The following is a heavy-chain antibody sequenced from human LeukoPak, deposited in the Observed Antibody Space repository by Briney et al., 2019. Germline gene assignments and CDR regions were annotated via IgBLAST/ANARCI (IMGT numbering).Heavy chain of an antibody. V-gene: IGHV4-4*07. CDR2: IYTSGST. Sequence: PSETLSLTCTVSGGSISSYSWSWIRQPAGKGLEWIGGIYTSGSTNYNPSLKSRVTMSVDTSKNQFSLKLSSVTAADTAVYFCARRYNTNWYFDYWGQGTLVTVSS. CDR1: GGSISSYS. CDR3: ARRYNTNWYFDY. D-gene: IGHD1-1*01. J-gene: IGHJ4*02.